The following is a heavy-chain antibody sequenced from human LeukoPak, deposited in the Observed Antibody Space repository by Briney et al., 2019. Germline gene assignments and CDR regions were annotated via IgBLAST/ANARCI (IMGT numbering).Heavy chain of an antibody. D-gene: IGHD6-19*01. Sequence: GGSLTLSCAASGFSFSLYAMNWVRQAPGKGLEWVSTIIETGASPYYADSVRGRFTVSRDSSKNMFYLQMNSLRAEDTAIYYCARRGVGSGGLDYWGQGTLVTVSS. CDR3: ARRGVGSGGLDY. J-gene: IGHJ4*02. V-gene: IGHV3-23*01. CDR2: IIETGASP. CDR1: GFSFSLYA.